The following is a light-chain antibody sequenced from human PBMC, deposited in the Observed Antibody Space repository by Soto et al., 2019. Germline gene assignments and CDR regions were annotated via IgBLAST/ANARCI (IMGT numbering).Light chain of an antibody. CDR2: GAS. CDR3: QHYGSSPPYT. J-gene: IGKJ2*01. V-gene: IGKV3-20*01. Sequence: DIVLTQSPGTLSLSPGERATLSCRASQSVSSKYLAWYQQKPGQAPRVLIYGASIRATGIPERFSGGGSGTDFTLTITRLEPEDFAVYYCQHYGSSPPYTFGQGTKLEIK. CDR1: QSVSSKY.